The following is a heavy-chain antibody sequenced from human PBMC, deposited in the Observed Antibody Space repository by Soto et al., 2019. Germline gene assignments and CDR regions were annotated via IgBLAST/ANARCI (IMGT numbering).Heavy chain of an antibody. V-gene: IGHV3-23*01. Sequence: VGSLRLSCKASGFMFNNSAMTWVRQAPGQGLQWVASVSDNGGSRGGTYYADSVKGRFTISRDNSKNTLYLQLDSLTGADTAVYYCARAKAVVIAALDIWGQGTMGTVS. CDR1: GFMFNNSA. J-gene: IGHJ3*02. CDR3: ARAKAVVIAALDI. D-gene: IGHD2-21*01. CDR2: VSDNGGSRGGT.